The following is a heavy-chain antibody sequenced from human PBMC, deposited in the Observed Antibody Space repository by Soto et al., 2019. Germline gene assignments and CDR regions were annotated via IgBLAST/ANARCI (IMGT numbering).Heavy chain of an antibody. CDR3: AKDRYQVLPRHGMDV. D-gene: IGHD2-2*01. Sequence: QAQLVESGGGVVQPGRSLRLSCAVSGFSFSSYAMHWVRQAPGKGLEWVAVISKDGSDEYYGDSVKGRFTISRDNSKNSLYLQMNSLRPEDTAVYYCAKDRYQVLPRHGMDVWGQGTTVTVSS. V-gene: IGHV3-30*18. J-gene: IGHJ6*02. CDR2: ISKDGSDE. CDR1: GFSFSSYA.